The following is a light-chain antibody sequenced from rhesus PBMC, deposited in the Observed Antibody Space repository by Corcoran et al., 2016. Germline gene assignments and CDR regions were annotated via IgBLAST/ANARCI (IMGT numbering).Light chain of an antibody. CDR3: QQYYTIPWP. V-gene: IGKV1-33*02. Sequence: DIQMSQSPSSLSASVGDKVTITCRASQGISNALAWYQQKPGKAPKLLMYAGSNLAYGVPSRVSGRRSGPDFPLTILRLPPEDFASYYCQQYYTIPWPFGQGAKVEF. J-gene: IGKJ1*01. CDR2: AGS. CDR1: QGISNA.